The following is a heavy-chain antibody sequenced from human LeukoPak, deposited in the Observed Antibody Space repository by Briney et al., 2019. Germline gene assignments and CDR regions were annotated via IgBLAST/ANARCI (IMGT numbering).Heavy chain of an antibody. D-gene: IGHD2-15*01. Sequence: ASVKVSCKVSGYTLTELSMHWVRQAPGKGLEWMGGFDPEDGETIYAQKFQGRVTMTEDTSTDTAYMELSSLRSEDTAVYYCATEARGYCSGGSCYFRGAFDIWGQGTMVTVSS. CDR2: FDPEDGET. J-gene: IGHJ3*02. CDR3: ATEARGYCSGGSCYFRGAFDI. CDR1: GYTLTELS. V-gene: IGHV1-24*01.